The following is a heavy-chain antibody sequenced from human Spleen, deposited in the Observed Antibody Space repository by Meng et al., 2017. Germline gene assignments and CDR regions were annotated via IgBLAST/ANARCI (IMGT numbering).Heavy chain of an antibody. J-gene: IGHJ5*02. CDR2: INTNTGDP. CDR1: GYTFTNYA. CDR3: ARAATSAGYWFDP. D-gene: IGHD6-19*01. Sequence: QVQLVPSGSELKKPGASGKVSCKASGYTFTNYAINWVRQAPGQGLEWMGWINTNTGDPTYAQAFTGRFVFSLDTSVNTAYLQISSLKVGDTAVYYCARAATSAGYWFDPWGQGALVTVSS. V-gene: IGHV7-4-1*02.